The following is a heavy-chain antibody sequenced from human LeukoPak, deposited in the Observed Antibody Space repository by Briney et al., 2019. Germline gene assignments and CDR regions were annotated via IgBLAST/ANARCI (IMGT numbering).Heavy chain of an antibody. J-gene: IGHJ4*02. CDR1: GFTFSSYS. V-gene: IGHV3-48*01. CDR2: ISSSSSTI. Sequence: GGSLRLSCAASGFTFSSYSMNWVRQAPGKGLEWVSYISSSSSTIYYADSVKGRFTISRDNAKNSLYLQMNSLRAEDTAVYYCARDPGGSPGDYWGQGTLVTVSS. CDR3: ARDPGGSPGDY. D-gene: IGHD3-10*01.